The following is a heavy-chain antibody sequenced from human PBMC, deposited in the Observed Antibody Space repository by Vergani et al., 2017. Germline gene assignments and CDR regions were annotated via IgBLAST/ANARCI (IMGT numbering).Heavy chain of an antibody. CDR3: AKGVSASKYFYYDMDV. CDR1: GFTFSSYA. V-gene: IGHV3-23*01. Sequence: EVQLLESGGGLAQPGGSLRLSCAASGFTFSSYAMTWVRQAPGEGLEWVSTISGSGDRTYYADSVKGRFTISRDNSKNTLYLQMNSLRAEDTAVYYCAKGVSASKYFYYDMDVWGQGTTVTVSS. CDR2: ISGSGDRT. J-gene: IGHJ6*02.